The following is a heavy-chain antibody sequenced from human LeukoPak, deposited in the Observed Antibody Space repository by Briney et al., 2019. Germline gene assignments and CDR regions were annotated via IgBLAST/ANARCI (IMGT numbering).Heavy chain of an antibody. Sequence: GESLKISCAASGFTFSSYGMSWVRQAPGKGLEWVSAISGSGGSTYYADSVKGRFTISRDNSKNTLYLQMNSLRAEDTAVYCCAKVDSGSYYSTPPWDYYYMDVWGKGTTVTISS. CDR2: ISGSGGST. J-gene: IGHJ6*03. D-gene: IGHD3-10*01. V-gene: IGHV3-23*01. CDR1: GFTFSSYG. CDR3: AKVDSGSYYSTPPWDYYYMDV.